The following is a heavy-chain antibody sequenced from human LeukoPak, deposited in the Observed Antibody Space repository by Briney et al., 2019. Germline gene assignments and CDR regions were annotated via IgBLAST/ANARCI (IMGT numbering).Heavy chain of an antibody. CDR1: GGTFSSYA. V-gene: IGHV1-69*05. Sequence: SVKVSCKASGGTFSSYAISWVRQAPGRGLEWMGGIIPIFGTANYAQKFQGRVTITTDESTSTAYMELSSLRSEDTAVYYCAHLAGDYSGSYPPDAFDIWGQGTMVTVSS. D-gene: IGHD1-26*01. CDR2: IIPIFGTA. CDR3: AHLAGDYSGSYPPDAFDI. J-gene: IGHJ3*02.